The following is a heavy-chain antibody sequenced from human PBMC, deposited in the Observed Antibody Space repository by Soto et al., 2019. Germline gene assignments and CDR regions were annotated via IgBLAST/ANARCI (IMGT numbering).Heavy chain of an antibody. V-gene: IGHV5-51*01. J-gene: IGHJ4*02. CDR2: IYPSDSDT. Sequence: GEALKISCKGSGYNFAGYWIAWVRQMPGKGLELMGIIYPSDSDTRYRPSFQGQVTISADKSISSAYLQWSSLRASDTAMYYCARGGVSTRTFDYWGQGTPVTVS. D-gene: IGHD3-3*01. CDR3: ARGGVSTRTFDY. CDR1: GYNFAGYW.